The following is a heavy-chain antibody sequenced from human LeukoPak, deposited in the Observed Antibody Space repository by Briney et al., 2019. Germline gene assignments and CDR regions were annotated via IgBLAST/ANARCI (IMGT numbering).Heavy chain of an antibody. CDR3: ARGTEYSSSRDAFDI. D-gene: IGHD6-6*01. Sequence: SETLSLTCTVSGGSISSSSYYWGWIRQPPGKGLEWIGRIYTSGSTNYNPSLKSRVTISVDTSKNQFSLKLSSVTAADTAVYYCARGTEYSSSRDAFDIWGQGTMVTVSS. CDR1: GGSISSSSYY. J-gene: IGHJ3*02. V-gene: IGHV4-39*07. CDR2: IYTSGST.